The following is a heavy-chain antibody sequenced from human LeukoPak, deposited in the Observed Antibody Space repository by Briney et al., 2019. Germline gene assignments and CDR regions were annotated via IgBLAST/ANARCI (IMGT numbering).Heavy chain of an antibody. D-gene: IGHD2-2*01. Sequence: ASVKVSRKPSGYSFTSYGISWVRQAPHQGLVWMGWISTYNRNTKYAQTLPGRVTMTTDTSTSTAYMELRSLRSDDTAEYYCAGGGSREWGQGTLVTVSS. CDR2: ISTYNRNT. J-gene: IGHJ4*02. V-gene: IGHV1-18*01. CDR3: AGGGSRE. CDR1: GYSFTSYG.